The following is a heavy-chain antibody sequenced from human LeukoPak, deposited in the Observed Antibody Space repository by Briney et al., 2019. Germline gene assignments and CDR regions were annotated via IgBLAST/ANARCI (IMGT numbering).Heavy chain of an antibody. Sequence: PGGSLRLSCAASGFTFSSYEMNWVRQAPGKGLEWVSYISSSGSTIYYADSVKGRFTISRDNAKNSLYLQMNILRAEDTAVYYCARDPGPYRSGSPEYFQHWGQGTLVTVSS. D-gene: IGHD3-10*01. CDR1: GFTFSSYE. CDR2: ISSSGSTI. CDR3: ARDPGPYRSGSPEYFQH. J-gene: IGHJ1*01. V-gene: IGHV3-48*03.